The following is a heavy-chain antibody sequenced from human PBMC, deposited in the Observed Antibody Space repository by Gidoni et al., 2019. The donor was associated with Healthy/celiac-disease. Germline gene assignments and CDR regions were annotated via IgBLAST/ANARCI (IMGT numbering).Heavy chain of an antibody. V-gene: IGHV3-21*01. J-gene: IGHJ4*02. D-gene: IGHD3-16*01. CDR2: ISSSSSYI. CDR1: GFTFRSYS. Sequence: EVQLVESGGGLVKPGGSLRLSCAASGFTFRSYSMNWVRQAPGKGLEWVSSISSSSSYIYYADSVKGRFTISRDNAKNSLYLQMNSLRAEDTAVYYCARDGGGDYDYIWGSYSPDYWGQGTLVTVSS. CDR3: ARDGGGDYDYIWGSYSPDY.